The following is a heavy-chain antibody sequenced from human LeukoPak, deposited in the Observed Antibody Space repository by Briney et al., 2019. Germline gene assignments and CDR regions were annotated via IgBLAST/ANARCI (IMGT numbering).Heavy chain of an antibody. Sequence: GASVKVSCKASGYTFTKYGLNWVRQAPGQGLEWMGWINTNTGNPTYAQGFTGRFVFSLDTSASTAYLQINSLKAEDTAMYYCATFVGSSGLPFDNWGQGTLVTVSS. J-gene: IGHJ4*02. CDR1: GYTFTKYG. D-gene: IGHD3-22*01. V-gene: IGHV7-4-1*02. CDR3: ATFVGSSGLPFDN. CDR2: INTNTGNP.